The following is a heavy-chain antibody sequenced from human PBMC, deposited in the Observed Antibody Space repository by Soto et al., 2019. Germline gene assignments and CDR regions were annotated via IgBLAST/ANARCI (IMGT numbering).Heavy chain of an antibody. D-gene: IGHD6-25*01. CDR1: GYNFTSYW. CDR3: AKQTAGLFDS. Sequence: GESLNISCKCSGYNFTSYWSGWVRQMPGKGLEWMGIIFPGDSETRYGPSFQGQVTISADKSITTAYLQWSSLKAADTAMYYCAKQTAGLFDSWGQGTLVTVSS. J-gene: IGHJ4*02. CDR2: IFPGDSET. V-gene: IGHV5-51*01.